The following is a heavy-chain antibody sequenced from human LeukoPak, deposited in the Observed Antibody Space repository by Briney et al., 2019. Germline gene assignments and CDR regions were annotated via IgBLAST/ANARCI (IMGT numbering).Heavy chain of an antibody. J-gene: IGHJ5*02. CDR2: ISGSGGST. CDR3: AKSRGSMIVVVITTVIWFDP. Sequence: GGSLRLSCAASGFTFSSYAMSWVRQAPGKGLEWVSAISGSGGSTYYADSMKGRFTISRDNSKNTLYVQMNSLRAEDTAVYYCAKSRGSMIVVVITTVIWFDPWGQGTLVTVSS. CDR1: GFTFSSYA. D-gene: IGHD3-22*01. V-gene: IGHV3-23*01.